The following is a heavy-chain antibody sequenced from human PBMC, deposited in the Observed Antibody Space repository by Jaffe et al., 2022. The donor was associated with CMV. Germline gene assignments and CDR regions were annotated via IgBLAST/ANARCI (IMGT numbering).Heavy chain of an antibody. Sequence: EVQLVESGGGLVKPGGSLRLSCAASGFTFSSYSMNWVRQAPGKGLEWVSSISSSSSYIYYADSVKGRFTISRDNAKNSLYLQMNSLRAEDTAVYYCARDRDPDIQHKVRGLLGMDVWGQGTTVTVSS. CDR2: ISSSSSYI. CDR3: ARDRDPDIQHKVRGLLGMDV. V-gene: IGHV3-21*01. J-gene: IGHJ6*02. CDR1: GFTFSSYS. D-gene: IGHD3-10*01.